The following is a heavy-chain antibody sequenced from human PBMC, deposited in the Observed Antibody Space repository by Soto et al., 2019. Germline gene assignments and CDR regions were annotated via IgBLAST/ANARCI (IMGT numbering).Heavy chain of an antibody. V-gene: IGHV3-73*02. J-gene: IGHJ4*02. Sequence: EVQLVESGGGLVQPGGSLELSYAASGFTLSDSSVNWVRQASGKGLEWVGRIASKTESEATVYAASVKGRIIVARDDSKNTVYLQMGSLKTEDTAVYYCMSWDASSYAEQWGQGALVTVSS. CDR2: IASKTESEAT. CDR3: MSWDASSYAEQ. D-gene: IGHD6-6*01. CDR1: GFTLSDSS.